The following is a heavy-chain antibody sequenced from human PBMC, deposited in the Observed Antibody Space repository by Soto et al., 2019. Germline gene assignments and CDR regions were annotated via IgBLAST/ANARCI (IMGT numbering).Heavy chain of an antibody. CDR1: GGSISGYY. CDR3: ARQVPAAIRLGWFDP. CDR2: LFYGGTT. D-gene: IGHD2-2*02. V-gene: IGHV4-39*01. J-gene: IGHJ5*02. Sequence: PSETLSLTCTVSGGSISGYYWTWIRQPPGKGLEWVGSLFYGGTTYYRPSLKSRVTISVDTSKNQFSLKLSSVTAADTAVYYCARQVPAAIRLGWFDPWGQGTLVTVSS.